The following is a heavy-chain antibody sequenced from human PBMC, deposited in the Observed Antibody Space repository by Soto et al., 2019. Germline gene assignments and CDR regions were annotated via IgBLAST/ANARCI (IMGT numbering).Heavy chain of an antibody. D-gene: IGHD4-4*01. V-gene: IGHV3-72*01. CDR3: ARGNRAFDY. J-gene: IGHJ4*02. Sequence: EVQLVESGGGLVQPGGSLRLSCAASGFTFSDHYMDWVRQAPGKGLEWVGRTRNKANSYTTEYAASVKGRFTISRDHSKNSRYLQMNSLKTEDTAVYYCARGNRAFDYWGQGTLVTVSS. CDR1: GFTFSDHY. CDR2: TRNKANSYTT.